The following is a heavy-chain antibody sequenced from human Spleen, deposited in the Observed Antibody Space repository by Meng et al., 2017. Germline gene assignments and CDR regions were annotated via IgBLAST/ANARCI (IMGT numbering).Heavy chain of an antibody. Sequence: QGQLQQWGAGLLKPSETLSLSCVVSGGSFSDYYWSWIRQPPGKGLEWIGEINHSESTNYNPSLKSRVTISVDTSKNQFSLKLSSVTAADTALYYCARAYYYGSGRIDYWGQGTLVTVSS. J-gene: IGHJ4*02. D-gene: IGHD3-10*01. V-gene: IGHV4-34*01. CDR2: INHSEST. CDR3: ARAYYYGSGRIDY. CDR1: GGSFSDYY.